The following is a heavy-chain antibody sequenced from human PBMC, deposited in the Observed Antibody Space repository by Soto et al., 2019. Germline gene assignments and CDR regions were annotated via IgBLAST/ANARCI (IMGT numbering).Heavy chain of an antibody. CDR3: AREGYTGYANFDY. V-gene: IGHV1-2*02. CDR1: GYSFTVHH. J-gene: IGHJ4*02. Sequence: QVQLVQSGAEVKKPGASLKVSCKASGYSFTVHHMHWVRQAPGQGPEWMGWINPYSGDTNYAQKFQGRVTMARDTSISMAYMELRGLKSDDTAVYYCAREGYTGYANFDYWGQGTLVTVSS. CDR2: INPYSGDT. D-gene: IGHD5-12*01.